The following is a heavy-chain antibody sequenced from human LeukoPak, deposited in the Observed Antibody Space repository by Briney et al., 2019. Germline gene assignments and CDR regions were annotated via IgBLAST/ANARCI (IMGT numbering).Heavy chain of an antibody. J-gene: IGHJ6*04. CDR2: ISYNGRRK. D-gene: IGHD3-10*02. V-gene: IGHV3-30*04. Sequence: GGSLRLSCVAPGFSFSGYAIHWVRQAPGKGLEWVALISYNGRRKEYADSVKGRFTIDRDNSKNTVYLQMNSLRAEDTAVYYCAELGITMIGGVWGKGTTVTISS. CDR1: GFSFSGYA. CDR3: AELGITMIGGV.